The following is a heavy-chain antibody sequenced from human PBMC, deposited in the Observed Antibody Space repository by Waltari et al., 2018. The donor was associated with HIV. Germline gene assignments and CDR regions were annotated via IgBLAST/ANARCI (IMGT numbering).Heavy chain of an antibody. V-gene: IGHV4-39*01. D-gene: IGHD3-16*01. J-gene: IGHJ4*02. CDR1: GDSASSSRYS. Sequence: QLQLQESGPGLVKPSETLSLACSVSGDSASSSRYSWGWVRQPPGKGLEWIGSIFYTGSTDYNPSLKSRVTISVDTSRNRFSLKRSSVTAADTAVYYCARHGRMGGGTHRRYFDYWGQGTLVTVSS. CDR2: IFYTGST. CDR3: ARHGRMGGGTHRRYFDY.